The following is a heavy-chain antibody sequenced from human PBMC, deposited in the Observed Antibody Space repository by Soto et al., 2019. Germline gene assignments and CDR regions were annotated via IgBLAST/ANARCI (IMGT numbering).Heavy chain of an antibody. CDR3: ARVTYDYDILAGYGDDY. J-gene: IGHJ4*02. V-gene: IGHV4-34*01. CDR1: GGSFSGYY. CDR2: FNHSGST. D-gene: IGHD3-9*01. Sequence: SETLSLTCAVYGGSFSGYYWSWIRQPPGKGLEWSGEFNHSGSTNYNPSPQGRVTISVDTSKNHFSLKLSSVTAADTAVYYCARVTYDYDILAGYGDDYWDQGTLVTVSS.